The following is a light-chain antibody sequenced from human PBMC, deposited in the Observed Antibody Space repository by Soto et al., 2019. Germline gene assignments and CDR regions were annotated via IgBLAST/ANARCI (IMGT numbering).Light chain of an antibody. V-gene: IGKV2-28*01. CDR2: LGS. Sequence: DIVMTQSPLSLIVTPGEAASISCRSSQSLLHSNGNNYVDWYLQKPGQSPQLLVYLGSNRAPWVPNRFSGSKSGTYFVLKISRVEAEDVGIYYCMQLLQTPFTFGGATTADIK. CDR3: MQLLQTPFT. J-gene: IGKJ4*01. CDR1: QSLLHSNGNNY.